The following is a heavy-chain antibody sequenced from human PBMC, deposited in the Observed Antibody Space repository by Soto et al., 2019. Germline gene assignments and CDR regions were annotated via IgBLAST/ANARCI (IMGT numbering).Heavy chain of an antibody. CDR3: ARSYYNAPHFDY. Sequence: AASVKVSCKASGYTFTSYGISWVRQAPGQGLEWMGWISAYNGNTNYAQKLQGRVAMTTDTSTSTAYMELRSLRSDDTAVYYCARSYYNAPHFDYWGQGTLVTVSS. V-gene: IGHV1-18*01. CDR1: GYTFTSYG. J-gene: IGHJ4*02. D-gene: IGHD3-10*01. CDR2: ISAYNGNT.